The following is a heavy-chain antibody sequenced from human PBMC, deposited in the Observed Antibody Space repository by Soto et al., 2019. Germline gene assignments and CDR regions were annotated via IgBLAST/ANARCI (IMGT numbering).Heavy chain of an antibody. V-gene: IGHV4-61*08. Sequence: PSETLSLTCTIFGGSVGSGGSYWSWIRQPPGKGLEWIGYISYSGSTNYNPSLKSRVTISIDTSKKQFSLNLTSVTAADTAVYYCARLGYFSCWYLHRVYYYYAMDVWAQ. CDR3: ARLGYFSCWYLHRVYYYYAMDV. CDR1: GGSVGSGGSY. D-gene: IGHD6-19*01. CDR2: ISYSGST. J-gene: IGHJ6*02.